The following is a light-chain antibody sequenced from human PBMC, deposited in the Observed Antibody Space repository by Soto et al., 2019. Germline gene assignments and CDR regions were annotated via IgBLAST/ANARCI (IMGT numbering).Light chain of an antibody. Sequence: QPVLTQPPSVSGAAGQRVTISCTGSSSTIGAGYDVHWYQQLPGTAPKLLIYDNTKRPSGVPDRFSGSKFGTSASLAITGLQAEDEADYYCQSYDISLSGAVVFGGGTKLTVL. V-gene: IGLV1-40*01. CDR1: SSTIGAGYD. CDR2: DNT. CDR3: QSYDISLSGAVV. J-gene: IGLJ2*01.